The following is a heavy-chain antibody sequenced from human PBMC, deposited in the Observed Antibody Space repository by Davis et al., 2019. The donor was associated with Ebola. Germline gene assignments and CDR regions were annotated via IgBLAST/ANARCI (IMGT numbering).Heavy chain of an antibody. CDR2: INHSGST. CDR1: GGSFSGYY. J-gene: IGHJ4*02. Sequence: GSLRLSCAVYGGSFSGYYWSWIRQPPGKGLEWIGEINHSGSTNYNPSLKSRVTISVDTSKNQFSLKLSSVTAADTAVYYCARVRRGGLWLRGYFDYWGQGTLVTVSS. V-gene: IGHV4-34*01. CDR3: ARVRRGGLWLRGYFDY. D-gene: IGHD5-18*01.